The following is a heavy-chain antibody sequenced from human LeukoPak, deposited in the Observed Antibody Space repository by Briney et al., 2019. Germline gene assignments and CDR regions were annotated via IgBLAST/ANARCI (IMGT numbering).Heavy chain of an antibody. D-gene: IGHD6-19*01. CDR3: ARLSIAVSGDFDY. J-gene: IGHJ4*02. CDR1: GYTFNTYW. V-gene: IGHV5-51*01. CDR2: IYPGDSET. Sequence: GESLKISGKGSGYTFNTYWIGWVRQMPGKGLECMGIIYPGDSETKYSPSFQGQVTISADKSISTAYLQWSSLKASDTAMFYCARLSIAVSGDFDYWGQGTLVTVSS.